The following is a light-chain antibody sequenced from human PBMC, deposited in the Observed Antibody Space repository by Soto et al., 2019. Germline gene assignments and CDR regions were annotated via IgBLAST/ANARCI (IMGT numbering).Light chain of an antibody. J-gene: IGKJ4*01. CDR3: QQVKTYPRT. Sequence: DIHLTQSPSFLSASVGDRVTITCRPSQAVPNNMAWYQQKPGNPPKLLIYEESTLHSGVPSRFSGRMSGTQFTLTIDSRQPEDFATYYCQQVKTYPRTFGGGTKVEIK. V-gene: IGKV1-9*01. CDR1: QAVPNN. CDR2: EES.